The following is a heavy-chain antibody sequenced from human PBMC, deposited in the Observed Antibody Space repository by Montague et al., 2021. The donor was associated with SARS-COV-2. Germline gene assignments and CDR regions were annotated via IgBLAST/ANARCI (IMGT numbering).Heavy chain of an antibody. CDR3: ARDRFDFGAGRRGTIDF. CDR2: MHFTGKT. D-gene: IGHD3-10*01. CDR1: GDSITNHY. V-gene: IGHV4-4*07. J-gene: IGHJ4*02. Sequence: SETLSLTCSVSGDSITNHYWSWIRQPAGKGLEWIGRMHFTGKTNFSPFFSGRLTMSADTSKNQFSLKLTSVTAADTAIYFCARDRFDFGAGRRGTIDFWGQGTLVTVSS.